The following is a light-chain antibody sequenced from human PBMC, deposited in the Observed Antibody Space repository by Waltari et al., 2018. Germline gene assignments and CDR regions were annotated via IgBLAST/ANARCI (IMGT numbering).Light chain of an antibody. V-gene: IGKV3-11*01. CDR3: HQGTTWPRT. CDR2: DAT. Sequence: EIVLTQSPVTLSLSPGQRATLSCRASQSVDNFLCWYHQKAGQAPRLLIYDATKRAPGIPARFSGGGSGTDFTLTISSLEPEDVGLYYCHQGTTWPRTFGQGTKLEI. J-gene: IGKJ2*01. CDR1: QSVDNF.